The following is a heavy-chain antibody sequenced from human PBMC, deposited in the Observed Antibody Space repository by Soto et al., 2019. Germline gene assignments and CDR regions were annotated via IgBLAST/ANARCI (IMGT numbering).Heavy chain of an antibody. Sequence: GGSLRLSCAASGFTFSNAWMSWVRQAPGKGLEWVGRIKSKTDGGTTDYAAPVKGRFTISRDDSKNTLYLQMNSLKTEDTAVYYCTTVFTYSSSPRFDYWGQGTLVTVSS. J-gene: IGHJ4*02. V-gene: IGHV3-15*01. CDR3: TTVFTYSSSPRFDY. CDR2: IKSKTDGGTT. CDR1: GFTFSNAW. D-gene: IGHD6-6*01.